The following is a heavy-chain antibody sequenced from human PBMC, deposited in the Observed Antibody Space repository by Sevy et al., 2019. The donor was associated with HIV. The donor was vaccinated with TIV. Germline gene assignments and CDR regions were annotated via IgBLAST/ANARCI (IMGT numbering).Heavy chain of an antibody. CDR3: AXVTIVXXXXPXXXX. D-gene: IGHD3-22*01. Sequence: GXSLXLXXXAXXXXXXXXAXXXVRQAPXXXLEXXXAISXXXXSTYYADSVKGRFTISRDNSKNTLYLQMNSLRAEDTAVYYCAXVTIVXXXXPXXXXWGQGTLVTVSS. V-gene: IGHV3-23*01. J-gene: IGHJ4*02. CDR2: ISXXXXST. CDR1: XXXXXXXA.